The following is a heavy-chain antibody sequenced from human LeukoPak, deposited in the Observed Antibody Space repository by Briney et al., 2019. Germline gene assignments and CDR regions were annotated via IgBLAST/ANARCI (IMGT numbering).Heavy chain of an antibody. CDR1: GGSISSYY. D-gene: IGHD6-13*01. CDR3: ARASSSWYGMDV. CDR2: IYYSGST. Sequence: SETLSLTCTVSGGSISSYYWSWIRQPPGKGLEWIGYIYYSGSTNYNPSLKSRVTISVNTSKNQFSLKLSSVTAADTAVYYCARASSSWYGMDVWGQGTTVTASS. V-gene: IGHV4-59*01. J-gene: IGHJ6*02.